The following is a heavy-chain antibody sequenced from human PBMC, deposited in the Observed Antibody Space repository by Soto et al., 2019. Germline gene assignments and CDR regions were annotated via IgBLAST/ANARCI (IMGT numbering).Heavy chain of an antibody. D-gene: IGHD3-3*01. J-gene: IGHJ5*02. CDR3: ARESRFLEWLSLNWFDP. Sequence: GGSLRLSCAASGFTFSSYWMHWVRQAPGKGLVWVSRINSDGSPTSYADSVKGRFTISRDNAKNTLYLQMNSLRDEDTAVYYCARESRFLEWLSLNWFDPWGQGTLVTVS. V-gene: IGHV3-74*01. CDR2: INSDGSPT. CDR1: GFTFSSYW.